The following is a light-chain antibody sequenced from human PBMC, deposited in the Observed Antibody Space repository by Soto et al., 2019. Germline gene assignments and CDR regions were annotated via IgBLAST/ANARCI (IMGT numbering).Light chain of an antibody. CDR2: GNS. Sequence: QSVLTQPPSVSGAPGQRVTISCTGSSSNIGAGYDVHWYQQLPRTVPKLLIYGNSNRPSGVPDRFSGSKSGTSASLAITGLQAEDEADYYRQSYDSSLSGVVFGGGTKLTVL. CDR1: SSNIGAGYD. CDR3: QSYDSSLSGVV. J-gene: IGLJ2*01. V-gene: IGLV1-40*01.